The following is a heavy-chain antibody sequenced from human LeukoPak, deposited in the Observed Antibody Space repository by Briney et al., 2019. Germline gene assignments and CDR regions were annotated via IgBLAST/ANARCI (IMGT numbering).Heavy chain of an antibody. D-gene: IGHD2-15*01. Sequence: GGSPRLSCAASGFTFSSYAMHWVRQAPGKGLEWVAVISYDGSNKYYADSVKGRFTISRDNSKNTLYLQMNSLRAEDTAVYYCAREADCSGGSCYSAPRHFDYWGQGTLVTVSS. V-gene: IGHV3-30-3*01. J-gene: IGHJ4*02. CDR3: AREADCSGGSCYSAPRHFDY. CDR2: ISYDGSNK. CDR1: GFTFSSYA.